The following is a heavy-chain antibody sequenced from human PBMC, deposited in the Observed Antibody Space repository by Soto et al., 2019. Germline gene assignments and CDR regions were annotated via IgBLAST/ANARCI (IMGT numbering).Heavy chain of an antibody. V-gene: IGHV3-23*01. J-gene: IGHJ4*02. CDR1: GFTFTSYA. D-gene: IGHD6-19*01. CDR3: AKVLSGWQYFDY. Sequence: EVQVLESGGGLVQPGGSLRLSCAASGFTFTSYAMSWVRHAPGKGLEWVSRISGSGGSTYYADSVKGRFTISRDNSKNTLYLQMSSLRAEDTAVYYCAKVLSGWQYFDYWGQGTLVTVSS. CDR2: ISGSGGST.